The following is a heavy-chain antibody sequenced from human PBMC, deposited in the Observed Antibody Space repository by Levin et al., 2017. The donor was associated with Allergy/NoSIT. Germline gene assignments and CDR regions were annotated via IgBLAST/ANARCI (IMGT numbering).Heavy chain of an antibody. D-gene: IGHD3-10*01. CDR2: ISWNSGSI. J-gene: IGHJ3*02. CDR1: GFTFDDYA. V-gene: IGHV3-9*01. CDR3: ASDNIGLPDACDR. Sequence: GGSLRLSCAASGFTFDDYAMHWVRQAPGKGLEWVSGISWNSGSIGYADSVKGRFTISRDNAKNSLYLQMNSLRTEDTALYYCASDNIGLPDACDRWGQGTLFIVSS.